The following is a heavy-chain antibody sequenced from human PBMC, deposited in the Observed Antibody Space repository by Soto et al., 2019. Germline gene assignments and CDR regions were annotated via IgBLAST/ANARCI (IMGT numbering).Heavy chain of an antibody. CDR3: ARDDYGYYGLFN. CDR2: INPSGGST. D-gene: IGHD4-17*01. J-gene: IGHJ4*02. CDR1: GYTFTSYY. V-gene: IGHV1-46*03. Sequence: QVQLVQSGAEVKKPGASVKGSCKASGYTFTSYYMHWVRQAPGQGLEWMGIINPSGGSTSYAQKFQGRVTMTRDTSTSTVYMELSSLRSEDTAVYYCARDDYGYYGLFNWGQGTLVTVSS.